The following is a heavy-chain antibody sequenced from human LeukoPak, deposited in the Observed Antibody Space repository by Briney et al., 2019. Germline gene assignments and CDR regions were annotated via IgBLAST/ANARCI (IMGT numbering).Heavy chain of an antibody. CDR2: SGSGSNT. CDR1: GFTFSNYA. D-gene: IGHD1-26*01. V-gene: IGHV3-23*01. CDR3: ARDRRSGSYPQLRPHWFDP. J-gene: IGHJ5*02. Sequence: GGSLRLSCAASGFTFSNYAMSWVRQAPGKGLEWVISGSGSNTYYADSVKGRFTISRDNSKNTLYLQMNSLRAEDTAVYYCARDRRSGSYPQLRPHWFDPWGQGTLVTVSS.